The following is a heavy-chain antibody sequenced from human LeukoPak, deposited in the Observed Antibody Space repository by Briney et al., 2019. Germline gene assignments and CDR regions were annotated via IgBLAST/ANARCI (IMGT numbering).Heavy chain of an antibody. V-gene: IGHV3-30*18. CDR2: ISYDGSNK. CDR1: GFTFSSYG. CDR3: TKGCSWYGGEYFQH. D-gene: IGHD6-13*01. J-gene: IGHJ1*01. Sequence: PGGSLRLSCAASGFTFSSYGMHWVRQAPGKGLEWVAVISYDGSNKYYADSVKGRFTISRDNSKNTLYLQMNSLRAEDTAVYYCTKGCSWYGGEYFQHWGQGTLVTVSS.